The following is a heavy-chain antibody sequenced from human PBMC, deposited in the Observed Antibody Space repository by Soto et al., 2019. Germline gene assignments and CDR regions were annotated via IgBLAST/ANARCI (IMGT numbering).Heavy chain of an antibody. CDR1: GGSISSGGYY. J-gene: IGHJ6*02. Sequence: SETLSLTCTVSGGSISSGGYYWSWIRQHPGKGLEWIGYIYYSGSTYYNPSLKSRVTISVDTSKNQFSLKLSSVTAADTAVYYCARAVDYGGIYYGMDVWGQGTTVTVSS. D-gene: IGHD4-17*01. V-gene: IGHV4-31*02. CDR3: ARAVDYGGIYYGMDV. CDR2: IYYSGST.